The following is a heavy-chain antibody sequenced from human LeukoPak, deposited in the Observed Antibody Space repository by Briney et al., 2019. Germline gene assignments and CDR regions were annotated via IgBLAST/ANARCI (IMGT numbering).Heavy chain of an antibody. D-gene: IGHD5-24*01. Sequence: SETLSLTCTVSGGSISSYYWSWIRQPPGKGLEWIGYIYYSGSTSYNPSLKSRVTISVDTSKNQFSLKLSSVTAADTAVYYCARARDGYNLGFDYWGQGTLVTVSS. CDR1: GGSISSYY. J-gene: IGHJ4*02. CDR3: ARARDGYNLGFDY. CDR2: IYYSGST. V-gene: IGHV4-59*01.